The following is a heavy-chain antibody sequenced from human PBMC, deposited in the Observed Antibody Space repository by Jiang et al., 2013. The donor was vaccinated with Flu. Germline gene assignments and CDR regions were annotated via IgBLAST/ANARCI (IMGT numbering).Heavy chain of an antibody. CDR1: GFTLSIYT. D-gene: IGHD5-12*01. V-gene: IGHV3-23*01. J-gene: IGHJ6*02. CDR3: ARARYSGYDYDYSYYGLDV. CDR2: ITGSGTST. Sequence: VQLLESGGSLVHPGGSLRLSCAASGFTLSIYTMNWVRQAPGKGLEWVSLITGSGTSTYYADSVKGRFTISRDISKTTLYLQMNSLRAEDMAVYYCARARYSGYDYDYSYYGLDVWGQGTTVTVSS.